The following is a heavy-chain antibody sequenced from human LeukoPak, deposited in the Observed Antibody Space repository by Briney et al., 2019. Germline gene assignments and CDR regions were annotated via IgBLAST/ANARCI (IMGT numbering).Heavy chain of an antibody. CDR2: MNPNSGNT. J-gene: IGHJ6*03. D-gene: IGHD3-10*01. V-gene: IGHV1-8*01. CDR3: ARAEYYGSGSYFTESYYYMDV. Sequence: GASVKVSCKASGYTFTSYDINWVRQATGQGLEWRGWMNPNSGNTGYAQRFQGRVTITRNTSISTAYMELSSLRSDDTAVYFCARAEYYGSGSYFTESYYYMDVWGKGTTVTVSS. CDR1: GYTFTSYD.